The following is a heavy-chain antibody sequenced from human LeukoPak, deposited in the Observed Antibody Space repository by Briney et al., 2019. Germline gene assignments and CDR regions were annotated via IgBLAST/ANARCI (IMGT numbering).Heavy chain of an antibody. CDR3: ATSIVVVPAASDY. CDR2: MNPNSGNT. D-gene: IGHD2-2*01. Sequence: ASVKVSCKASGYTFTSHDINWVRQATGQGLEWMGWMNPNSGNTGYAQKFQGRVTMTRNTSISTAYMELSSLRSEDTAVYYCATSIVVVPAASDYWGQGTLVTVSS. V-gene: IGHV1-8*01. CDR1: GYTFTSHD. J-gene: IGHJ4*02.